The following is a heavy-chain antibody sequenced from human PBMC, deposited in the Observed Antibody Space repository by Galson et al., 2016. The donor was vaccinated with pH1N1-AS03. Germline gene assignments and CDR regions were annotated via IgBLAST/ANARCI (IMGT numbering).Heavy chain of an antibody. CDR2: VYTTGAT. CDR1: GASVNSFS. J-gene: IGHJ6*03. Sequence: TLSLTCTVSGASVNSFSWTWIRQPAGKGLEWIGRVYTTGATNYNPPLKSRVTMSVDRSKNEFSLNLTPVTAADTAGYYCAKVEVVGTSNYYYYIDVCGKGTAVT. D-gene: IGHD6-19*01. V-gene: IGHV4-4*07. CDR3: AKVEVVGTSNYYYYIDV.